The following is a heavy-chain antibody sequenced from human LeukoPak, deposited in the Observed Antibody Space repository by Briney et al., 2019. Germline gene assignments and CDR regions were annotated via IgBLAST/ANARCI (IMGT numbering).Heavy chain of an antibody. D-gene: IGHD3-22*01. CDR2: ISGSGGST. CDR1: GFTFSSYA. CDR3: AKEPDSSGKYYFDY. J-gene: IGHJ4*02. Sequence: GGSLRLSCAASGFTFSSYAMSWVRQAPGKGLEWVSAISGSGGSTYYADSVEGRFTISRDRSKNTLYLQMNSLRAEDTAIYYCAKEPDSSGKYYFDYWGQGTLVTVSS. V-gene: IGHV3-23*01.